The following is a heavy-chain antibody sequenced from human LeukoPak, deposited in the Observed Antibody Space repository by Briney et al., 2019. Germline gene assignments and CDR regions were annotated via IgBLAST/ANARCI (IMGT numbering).Heavy chain of an antibody. J-gene: IGHJ3*02. CDR1: GGSISSSSYY. CDR3: ASHVGDFWSGYYEAFDI. D-gene: IGHD3-3*01. Sequence: PSETLSLTCTVSGGSISSSSYYWGWIRQPPGKGLEWIGRIYTSGSTNYNPSLKSRVTMSVDTSKNQFSLKLSSVTAADTAVYYCASHVGDFWSGYYEAFDIWGQGTMVTVSS. V-gene: IGHV4-39*07. CDR2: IYTSGST.